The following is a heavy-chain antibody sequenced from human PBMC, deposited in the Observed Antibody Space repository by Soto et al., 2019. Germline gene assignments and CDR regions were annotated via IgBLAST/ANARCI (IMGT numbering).Heavy chain of an antibody. V-gene: IGHV3-33*06. D-gene: IGHD2-2*01. CDR3: AKPYCSSTSCYGTNWFDP. J-gene: IGHJ5*02. CDR2: IWYDGSNK. Sequence: QVQLVESGGGVVQPGRSLRLSCAASGFTFSSYGMHWVRQAPGKGLEWVAVIWYDGSNKYYADSVKGRFTISRDNSKNTLYLQMNSLRAEDTAVYYCAKPYCSSTSCYGTNWFDPWGQGTLVTVSS. CDR1: GFTFSSYG.